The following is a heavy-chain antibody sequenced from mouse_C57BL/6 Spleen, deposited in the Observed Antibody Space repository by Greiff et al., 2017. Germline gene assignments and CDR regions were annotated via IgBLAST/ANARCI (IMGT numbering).Heavy chain of an antibody. J-gene: IGHJ3*01. D-gene: IGHD2-4*01. CDR1: GFSLTSYG. V-gene: IGHV2-2*01. Sequence: QVQLQQSGPGLVQPSQSLSITCTVSGFSLTSYGVHWVRPSPGKGLEWLGVIWSGGSTDYNAAFISRLSISKDNSKSQVYFKMNRLQADDTAIYYCARSGEDYESNFAYWGQGTLVTVSA. CDR2: IWSGGST. CDR3: ARSGEDYESNFAY.